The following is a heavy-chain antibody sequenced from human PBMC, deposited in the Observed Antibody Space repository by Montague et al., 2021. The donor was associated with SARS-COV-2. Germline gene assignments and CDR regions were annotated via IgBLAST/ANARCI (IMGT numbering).Heavy chain of an antibody. V-gene: IGHV3-30-3*01. CDR2: ISYDGSNK. J-gene: IGHJ5*02. CDR3: ARSGSGSYYNWFDP. Sequence: SLRLSCAASGFTFSSYAMHWVRQAPGKGLEWVAVISYDGSNKYYADSVKGRFTISRDNSKNTPYLQMNSLRAEDTAVYYCARSGSGSYYNWFDPWGQGTLVTVSS. D-gene: IGHD3-10*01. CDR1: GFTFSSYA.